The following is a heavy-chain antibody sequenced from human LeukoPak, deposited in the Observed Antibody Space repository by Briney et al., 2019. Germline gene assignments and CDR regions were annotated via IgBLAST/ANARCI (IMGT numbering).Heavy chain of an antibody. V-gene: IGHV4-31*03. D-gene: IGHD2-21*01. CDR3: ARSVPVYGDYDY. Sequence: SETLSLTCTVSGGSISSGGYYWSWIRQHPGKGLEWIGYIYYSGSTYYNPSFKSRVTISVDTSKNQFSLKLSSVTAADTAVYYCARSVPVYGDYDYWGQGTLVTVSS. CDR2: IYYSGST. CDR1: GGSISSGGYY. J-gene: IGHJ4*02.